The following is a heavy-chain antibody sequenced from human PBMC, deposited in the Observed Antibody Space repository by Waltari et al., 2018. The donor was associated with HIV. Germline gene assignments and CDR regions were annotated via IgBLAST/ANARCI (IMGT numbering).Heavy chain of an antibody. D-gene: IGHD1-26*01. Sequence: EVQLVESGGGLVQAGGSMRCSCAASGSTFSSYLMSLVRQAPGKGLELLANIKQDGSEKYYVDSVKGRFTISRDNAKNSLYLQMNSLRAEDTAVYYCARESGGAFDIWGQGTMVTVSS. J-gene: IGHJ3*02. CDR2: IKQDGSEK. CDR3: ARESGGAFDI. CDR1: GSTFSSYL. V-gene: IGHV3-7*01.